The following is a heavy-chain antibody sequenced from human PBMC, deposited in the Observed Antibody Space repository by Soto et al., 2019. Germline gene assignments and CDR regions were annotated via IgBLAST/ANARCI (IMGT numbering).Heavy chain of an antibody. CDR2: ISSSSSYI. V-gene: IGHV3-21*01. Sequence: EVQLVESGGGLVKPGGSLRLSCAASGFTFSSYSMNWVRQAPGKGLEWVSSISSSSSYIYYADSVKGRFTISRDNAKNSLYLQMNSLRAEDTAVYYCAREGKIGPGNYFDYWGQGTLVTVSS. CDR3: AREGKIGPGNYFDY. CDR1: GFTFSSYS. J-gene: IGHJ4*02. D-gene: IGHD2-21*01.